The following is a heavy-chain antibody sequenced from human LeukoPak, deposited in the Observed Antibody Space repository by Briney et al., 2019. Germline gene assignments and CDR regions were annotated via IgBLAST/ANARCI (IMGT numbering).Heavy chain of an antibody. J-gene: IGHJ3*01. Sequence: PGGSLRLSCVASGFTFNKYWMTWVRQAPGQGLEWVANMMQDGSQKYYVDSVKGRFTISRDNAKNSLYLQMNSLRAEDTAVYYCARDLSPVSSGSYYDAFDLWGQGTMVTASS. D-gene: IGHD1-26*01. CDR2: MMQDGSQK. V-gene: IGHV3-7*01. CDR1: GFTFNKYW. CDR3: ARDLSPVSSGSYYDAFDL.